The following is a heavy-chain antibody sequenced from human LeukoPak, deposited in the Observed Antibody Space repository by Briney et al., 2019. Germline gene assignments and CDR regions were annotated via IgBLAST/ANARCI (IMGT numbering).Heavy chain of an antibody. D-gene: IGHD3-3*01. V-gene: IGHV1-2*02. CDR3: ARADFIDAGPYLIGP. J-gene: IGHJ5*02. Sequence: ASVKVACKTSGYSFTDYYIHWVRQAPGQGLEWKGWINTKRGRTITARKFQGRVTMTRDPSITTVYMDMAWLTSDDTAIYFCARADFIDAGPYLIGPWGQGTLVTVSS. CDR1: GYSFTDYY. CDR2: INTKRGRT.